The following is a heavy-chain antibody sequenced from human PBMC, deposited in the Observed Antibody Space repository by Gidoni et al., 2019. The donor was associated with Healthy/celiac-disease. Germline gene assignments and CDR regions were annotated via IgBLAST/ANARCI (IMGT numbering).Heavy chain of an antibody. V-gene: IGHV4-34*01. CDR3: ARGRVTYYYGSGSYYNRRNYYYYGMDV. J-gene: IGHJ6*02. D-gene: IGHD3-10*01. CDR1: GGSFSGYY. Sequence: QVQLQQWGAGLLKPSETLSLTCAVYGGSFSGYYWSWIRQPPGKGLAWIGEINHSGSTNYNPSLKRRVTISVDTSKNQFSLKLSSVTAADTAVYYCARGRVTYYYGSGSYYNRRNYYYYGMDVWGQGTTVTVSS. CDR2: INHSGST.